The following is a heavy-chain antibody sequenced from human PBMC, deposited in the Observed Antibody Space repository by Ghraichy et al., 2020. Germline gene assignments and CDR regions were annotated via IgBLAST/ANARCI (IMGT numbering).Heavy chain of an antibody. Sequence: ETLSLTCAVYGGSSSGYYWSWIRQPPGKGLEWIGEINHSGSTNYNPSLKSRVTISVDTSKNQFSLKLSSVTAADTAVYYCARHVTRRARWLQFSVMDYLDYWGQGTLVTVSS. V-gene: IGHV4-34*01. CDR1: GGSSSGYY. CDR3: ARHVTRRARWLQFSVMDYLDY. D-gene: IGHD5-24*01. CDR2: INHSGST. J-gene: IGHJ4*02.